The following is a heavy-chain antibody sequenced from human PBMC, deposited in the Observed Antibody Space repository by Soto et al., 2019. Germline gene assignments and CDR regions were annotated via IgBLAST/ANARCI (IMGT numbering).Heavy chain of an antibody. V-gene: IGHV3-33*01. Sequence: QVQLVESGGGVVQPGRSLRLSCAASGFTFSSYGMHWVRQAPGKGLEWVAVIWYDGSNKYYADSVKGRFTISRDNXXNTLYLQMNSLRAEETAVYYCARDRGSSSWYGVGYWGQGTLVTVSS. D-gene: IGHD6-13*01. J-gene: IGHJ4*02. CDR1: GFTFSSYG. CDR3: ARDRGSSSWYGVGY. CDR2: IWYDGSNK.